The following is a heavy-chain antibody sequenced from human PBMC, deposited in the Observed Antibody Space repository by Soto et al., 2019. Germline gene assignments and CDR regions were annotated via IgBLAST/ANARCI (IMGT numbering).Heavy chain of an antibody. CDR1: GFTFSSYW. J-gene: IGHJ4*02. Sequence: EVQLVESGGGLVQPGGSLRLSCAASGFTFSSYWMHWVRQAPGKGLVWVSIINTDGSSTYYADSVKGRFTISRDNAKNTLYLQMNSLRVEDTAAYYCARDFKDRGWGQGSLVTVSS. V-gene: IGHV3-74*01. CDR2: INTDGSST. CDR3: ARDFKDRG.